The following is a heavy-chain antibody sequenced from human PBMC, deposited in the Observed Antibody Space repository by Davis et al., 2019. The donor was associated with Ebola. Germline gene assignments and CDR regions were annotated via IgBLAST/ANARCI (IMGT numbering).Heavy chain of an antibody. Sequence: GGSLRLSCAASGFPFSHYGMHWVRQAPGKGLEWVAGIWNHGNDYIYGDSVRGRFTISRDNSMDTVYLQMNRLRVEDTAVYYCARDPDTSDYYSWFDPWGQGTLVTVSS. CDR3: ARDPDTSDYYSWFDP. CDR2: IWNHGNDY. CDR1: GFPFSHYG. J-gene: IGHJ5*02. V-gene: IGHV3-33*01. D-gene: IGHD4-17*01.